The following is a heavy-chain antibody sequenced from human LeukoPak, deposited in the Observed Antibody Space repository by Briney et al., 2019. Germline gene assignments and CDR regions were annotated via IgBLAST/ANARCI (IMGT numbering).Heavy chain of an antibody. CDR1: GFTFSSYA. CDR3: ARDRPTPVRGLLWFGELSV. J-gene: IGHJ3*01. V-gene: IGHV3-30-3*01. Sequence: GGSLRLSCAASGFTFSSYAMHWVRQAPGKGLEWVAVISYDGSNKDYADSVKGRFSISRDNSKNTLDVQMNSLRAEDTAVYYCARDRPTPVRGLLWFGELSVWGQGTMVTVSS. CDR2: ISYDGSNK. D-gene: IGHD3-10*01.